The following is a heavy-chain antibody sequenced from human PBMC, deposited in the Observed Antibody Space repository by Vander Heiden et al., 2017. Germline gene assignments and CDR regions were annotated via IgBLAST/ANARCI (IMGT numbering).Heavy chain of an antibody. CDR3: ARASLVVIKGPPYGLDV. Sequence: EVQLVESGGGLIQPGGSLRLASAASGVTFPSDALTWVRQAPGKGLEWVAYITEDGSEKYYVDSVKGRFTISRDTAKNSVFLQMNSLRVEDTAVYYCARASLVVIKGPPYGLDVWGQGTAVTVSS. J-gene: IGHJ6*02. D-gene: IGHD3-22*01. CDR1: GVTFPSDA. V-gene: IGHV3-7*01. CDR2: ITEDGSEK.